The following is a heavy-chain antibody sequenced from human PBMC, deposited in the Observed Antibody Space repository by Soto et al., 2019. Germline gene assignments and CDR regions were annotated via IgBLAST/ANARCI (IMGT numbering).Heavy chain of an antibody. Sequence: QVQLQESGPGLVKPSQTLSLTCTVSGGSISSGGYYWSWIRQHPGKGLEWIGYIYYSGSTYYNPSLKSRVTISVDTSKNQFSLKLSSVTAADTAVYYCARDRRGYCSSTSCNYYYYGMDVWGQGTTVTVSS. V-gene: IGHV4-31*03. D-gene: IGHD2-2*01. CDR2: IYYSGST. J-gene: IGHJ6*02. CDR3: ARDRRGYCSSTSCNYYYYGMDV. CDR1: GGSISSGGYY.